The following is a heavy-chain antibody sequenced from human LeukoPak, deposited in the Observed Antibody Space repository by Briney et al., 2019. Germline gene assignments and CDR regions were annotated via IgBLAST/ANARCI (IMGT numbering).Heavy chain of an antibody. J-gene: IGHJ4*02. CDR3: AKGGRGATRGFVLDY. Sequence: GRSLRLSCAASGFTFSSYGMHWVRQAPGKGLEWVAVISYDGSNKYYADSVKGRFTISRDNSKYTLYLQMNSLRAEDTAVYYCAKGGRGATRGFVLDYWGQGTLVTVSS. CDR2: ISYDGSNK. D-gene: IGHD1-26*01. CDR1: GFTFSSYG. V-gene: IGHV3-30*18.